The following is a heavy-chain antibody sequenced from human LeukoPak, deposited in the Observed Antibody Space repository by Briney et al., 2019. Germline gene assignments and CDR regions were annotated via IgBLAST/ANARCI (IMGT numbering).Heavy chain of an antibody. CDR3: ARAKLQQQWLHYYYYYGMDV. CDR2: ISYDGSNK. D-gene: IGHD6-19*01. J-gene: IGHJ6*02. V-gene: IGHV3-30-3*01. Sequence: PGGSLRLSCAASGFTFSSYAMHWVRQAPGKGLEWVAVISYDGSNKYYADSVKGRFTISRDNSKNTLYLQMNSLRAEDTAVYYCARAKLQQQWLHYYYYYGMDVWGQGTTVTVSS. CDR1: GFTFSSYA.